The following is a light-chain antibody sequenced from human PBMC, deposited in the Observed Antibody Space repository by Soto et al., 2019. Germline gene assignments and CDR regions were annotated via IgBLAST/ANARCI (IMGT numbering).Light chain of an antibody. V-gene: IGLV2-14*01. Sequence: QSALTQPASVFGSPGQSITISCTGTSSDVGGYNYVSWYQQHPGKAPKLMIYDVSNRPSGVSNRFSGSKSGNTASLTISGLQAEDEADYYCCSYTTSNTRQIVFGTGTKVTVL. CDR3: CSYTTSNTRQIV. J-gene: IGLJ1*01. CDR2: DVS. CDR1: SSDVGGYNY.